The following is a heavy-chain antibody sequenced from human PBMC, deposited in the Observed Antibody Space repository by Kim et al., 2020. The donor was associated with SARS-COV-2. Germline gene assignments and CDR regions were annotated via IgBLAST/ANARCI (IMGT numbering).Heavy chain of an antibody. CDR2: MNPNSGNT. J-gene: IGHJ5*02. Sequence: ASVKVSCKASGYTFTSYDINWVRQATGQGLEWMGWMNPNSGNTGYAQKFQGRVTMTRNTSISTAYMELSSLRSEDTAVYYCARGQAHPYYDILTGYYPNEHWFDPWGQGTLVTVSS. D-gene: IGHD3-9*01. CDR1: GYTFTSYD. CDR3: ARGQAHPYYDILTGYYPNEHWFDP. V-gene: IGHV1-8*01.